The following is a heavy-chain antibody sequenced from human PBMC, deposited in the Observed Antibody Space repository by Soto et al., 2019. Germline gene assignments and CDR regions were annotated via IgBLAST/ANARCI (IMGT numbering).Heavy chain of an antibody. CDR3: AREYYDSSGYYNWFDP. V-gene: IGHV4-30-4*01. D-gene: IGHD3-22*01. J-gene: IGHJ5*02. Sequence: PSETLSLTCTVSGDSISNSDYYWNWIRQSPGKGLEWIASIDYSGSTYYNPSPKSRVVISVDTSKNQFSLKLSSVTAADTAVYYCAREYYDSSGYYNWFDPWGQGTLVTVSS. CDR1: GDSISNSDYY. CDR2: IDYSGST.